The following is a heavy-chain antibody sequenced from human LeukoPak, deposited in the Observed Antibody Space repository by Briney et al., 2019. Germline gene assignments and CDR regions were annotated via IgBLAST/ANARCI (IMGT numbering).Heavy chain of an antibody. Sequence: SETLSLTCAVYGGSFSGYYWSWIRQPPGKGLEWIGEINHSGSTNYNPSLKSRVTISVDTSKNQFSLKLSSVTAADTAVYYCAGSGYYYTIDYWGQGTLVTVSS. CDR1: GGSFSGYY. D-gene: IGHD3-22*01. CDR2: INHSGST. J-gene: IGHJ4*02. V-gene: IGHV4-34*01. CDR3: AGSGYYYTIDY.